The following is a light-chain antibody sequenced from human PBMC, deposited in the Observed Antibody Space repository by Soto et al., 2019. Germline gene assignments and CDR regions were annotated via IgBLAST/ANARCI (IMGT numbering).Light chain of an antibody. J-gene: IGKJ1*01. CDR3: QQHGSSPRT. V-gene: IGKV3-20*01. CDR2: GAS. Sequence: EIVLTQSPGTLSLSPGERVTLSCRASQSVRSSYLAWYQQKPGQAPRLLLYGASSRATSIPDRFSGSGSGTAFTLTISRLEPEDFAVYYCQQHGSSPRTFGQGTKVEIK. CDR1: QSVRSSY.